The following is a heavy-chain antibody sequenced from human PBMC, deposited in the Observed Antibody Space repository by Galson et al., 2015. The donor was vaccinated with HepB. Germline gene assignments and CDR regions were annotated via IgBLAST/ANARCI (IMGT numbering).Heavy chain of an antibody. CDR1: GFTFSSYS. V-gene: IGHV3-48*01. D-gene: IGHD3-10*01. CDR3: ARALWFDGDWFDP. Sequence: SLRLSCAASGFTFSSYSMNWVRQAPGKGLEWVSYISSSSSTIYYADSVKGRFTISRDNAKNSLYLQMNSLRAEDTAVYYCARALWFDGDWFDPWGQGTLVTVSS. CDR2: ISSSSSTI. J-gene: IGHJ5*02.